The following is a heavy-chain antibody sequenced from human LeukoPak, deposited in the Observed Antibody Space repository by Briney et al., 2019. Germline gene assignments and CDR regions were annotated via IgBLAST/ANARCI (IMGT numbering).Heavy chain of an antibody. V-gene: IGHV3-53*01. D-gene: IGHD5-18*01. Sequence: GGSLRLSCAASGFTVSSNYISWVRQAPGKGLEWVSVIYSGGSTYYADSVKGRFTISRDNSKNTLYLQMNSLRAEDTAVYYCARLVYSYGCNCFDYWGQGTLVTVSS. CDR2: IYSGGST. CDR3: ARLVYSYGCNCFDY. J-gene: IGHJ4*02. CDR1: GFTVSSNY.